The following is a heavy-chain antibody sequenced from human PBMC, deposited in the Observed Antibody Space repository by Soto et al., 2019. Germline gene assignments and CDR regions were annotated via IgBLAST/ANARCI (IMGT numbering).Heavy chain of an antibody. CDR3: ARVASVAPYYFDY. V-gene: IGHV1-69*13. CDR2: IIPIFGTA. Sequence: GASVKDSCKASGGTFSSYAISWVRQAPGQGLEWMGGIIPIFGTANYAQKFQGRVTITADESTSTADMELGSLRSEDTAVYYCARVASVAPYYFDYWGQGTLVTVSS. J-gene: IGHJ4*02. D-gene: IGHD6-19*01. CDR1: GGTFSSYA.